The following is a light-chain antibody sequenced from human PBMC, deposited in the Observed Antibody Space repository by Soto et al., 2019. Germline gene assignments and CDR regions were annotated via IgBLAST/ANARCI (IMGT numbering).Light chain of an antibody. CDR2: GAS. J-gene: IGKJ1*01. CDR3: QQRSNWPTWT. V-gene: IGKV3-11*01. Sequence: EIVLTQSPCTLSLSPGERATLSCRASQSVSSSLAWYQQKPGQAPRLLIYGASSRATGIPARFSGSGSGTDFTLTISSLEPEDFAVYYCQQRSNWPTWTFGQGTKLDIK. CDR1: QSVSSS.